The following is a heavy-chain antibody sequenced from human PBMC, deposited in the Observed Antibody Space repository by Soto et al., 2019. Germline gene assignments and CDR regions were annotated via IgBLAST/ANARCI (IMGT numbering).Heavy chain of an antibody. CDR3: ANRGYCSSTSCSQLLRGGYSSHPFDY. J-gene: IGHJ4*02. CDR2: ISGSGGST. V-gene: IGHV3-23*01. CDR1: GFTFSSYA. Sequence: PGGSLRLSCAASGFTFSSYAMSWVRQAPGKGLEWVSAISGSGGSTYYADSVKGRFTISRDNSKNTLYLQMNSLRAEDTAVYYCANRGYCSSTSCSQLLRGGYSSHPFDYWGQGTLVTVSS. D-gene: IGHD2-2*01.